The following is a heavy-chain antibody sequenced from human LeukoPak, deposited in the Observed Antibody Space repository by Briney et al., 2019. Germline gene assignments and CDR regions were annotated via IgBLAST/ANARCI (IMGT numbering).Heavy chain of an antibody. V-gene: IGHV4-34*09. J-gene: IGHJ6*02. CDR2: IYYSGST. Sequence: TSETLSLTCAVYGGSFSGYYWSWIRQPPGKGLEWIGYIYYSGSTYYNPSLKSRVTISVDTSKNQFSLKLSSVTAADTAVYYCARGSSGSDDSSSYGMDVWGQGTTVTVSS. CDR1: GGSFSGYY. CDR3: ARGSSGSDDSSSYGMDV. D-gene: IGHD3-22*01.